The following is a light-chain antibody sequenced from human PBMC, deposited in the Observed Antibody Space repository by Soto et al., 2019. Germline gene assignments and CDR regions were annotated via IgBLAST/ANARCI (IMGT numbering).Light chain of an antibody. Sequence: DIQMTQSPSSLSASVGDRVTITCRASQSISSYLNWYQQKPGQAPKLXIYAASSLQSGVPSRFSGSGSGTDFTLTISSLQPEDFATYYCQQSYSTPRTFGQGTKVDIK. J-gene: IGKJ1*01. V-gene: IGKV1-39*01. CDR2: AAS. CDR1: QSISSY. CDR3: QQSYSTPRT.